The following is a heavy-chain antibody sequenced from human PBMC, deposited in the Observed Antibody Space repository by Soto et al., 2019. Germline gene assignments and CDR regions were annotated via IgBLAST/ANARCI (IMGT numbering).Heavy chain of an antibody. J-gene: IGHJ4*02. CDR1: GYTFTSYY. D-gene: IGHD3-22*01. CDR3: ARELVNSSGSHYFDY. CDR2: INPSGGST. Sequence: QVQLVQSGAEVKKPGASVKVSCKASGYTFTSYYMHWVRQAPGQGLEWMGIINPSGGSTSYAQKFYGRVTMTWDTSTSTVYMELSSLRSEDMTVYYCARELVNSSGSHYFDYWGQGTLVTVSS. V-gene: IGHV1-46*01.